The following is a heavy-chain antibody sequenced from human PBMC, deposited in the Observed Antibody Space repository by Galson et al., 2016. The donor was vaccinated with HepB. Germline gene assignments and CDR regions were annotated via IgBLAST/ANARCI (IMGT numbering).Heavy chain of an antibody. Sequence: SETLSLTCAVSDGSIANSLWHWVRQTPGKGLEWIGEVSHIGSTNLNPSLKSRLTMSVDTSNNQFSLKLTSVTAADTAVYYCARDLSDGGGIYYQAFDSWGQGTLVTVSS. V-gene: IGHV4-34*01. J-gene: IGHJ4*02. CDR3: ARDLSDGGGIYYQAFDS. CDR2: VSHIGST. CDR1: DGSIANSL. D-gene: IGHD4-23*01.